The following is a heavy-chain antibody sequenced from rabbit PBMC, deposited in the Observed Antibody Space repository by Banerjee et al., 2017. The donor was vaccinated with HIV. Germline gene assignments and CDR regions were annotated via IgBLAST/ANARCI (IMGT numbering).Heavy chain of an antibody. J-gene: IGHJ4*01. D-gene: IGHD3-3*01. Sequence: QEQLEESGGALVKPEGSMTLTCTASGFSFSNKYVVCWVRQAPRKGLERIACINTSSGNTVHASWAKGRFTISRASPTPVTLPMTSLTAADTATYFCSSDLAAVPVWNFNSWGPGTLVTVS. CDR2: INTSSGNT. CDR3: SSDLAAVPVWNFNS. CDR1: GFSFSNKYV. V-gene: IGHV1S45*01.